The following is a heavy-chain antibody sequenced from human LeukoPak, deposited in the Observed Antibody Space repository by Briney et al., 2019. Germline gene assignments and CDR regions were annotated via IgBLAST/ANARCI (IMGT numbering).Heavy chain of an antibody. V-gene: IGHV4-4*07. CDR1: GASISSYI. J-gene: IGHJ5*02. CDR2: IYTRGST. D-gene: IGHD6-6*01. CDR3: AGYHMSFGMAALNWLDP. Sequence: SETLSLTGTASGASISSYIKWWLRQPAGKGLEWIGRIYTRGSTNYNPSLKSRVTMSVDTSKNQSSLKLSSVTAADTAMYFCAGYHMSFGMAALNWLDPWGQGTLVTVSS.